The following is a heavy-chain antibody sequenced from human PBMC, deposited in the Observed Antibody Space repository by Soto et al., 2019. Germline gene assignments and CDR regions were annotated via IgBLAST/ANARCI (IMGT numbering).Heavy chain of an antibody. Sequence: SETLSLTCTVSGGSISSGGYYWSWIRQHPGKGLEWIGYIYYSGSTYYNPSLKSRVTISVDTSKNQFSLKLSSVTAADTAVYYCARGRLGSNWFDPWGQGTLVTVSS. J-gene: IGHJ5*02. CDR3: ARGRLGSNWFDP. D-gene: IGHD3-16*01. V-gene: IGHV4-31*03. CDR2: IYYSGST. CDR1: GGSISSGGYY.